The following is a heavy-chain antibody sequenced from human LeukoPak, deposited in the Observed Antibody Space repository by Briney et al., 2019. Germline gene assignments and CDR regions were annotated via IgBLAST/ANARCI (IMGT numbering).Heavy chain of an antibody. Sequence: GGSLRLSCAASGFTVSSNYMNWVRQAPGEGLEWVSVIYSGGSTSYADSVKGRFTISRDNSKNTLYLQMNSLRAEDTAVYYCARGDSSSWKNYYYYYGMDVWGQGTTVTVSS. CDR3: ARGDSSSWKNYYYYYGMDV. J-gene: IGHJ6*02. V-gene: IGHV3-66*02. CDR2: IYSGGST. D-gene: IGHD6-13*01. CDR1: GFTVSSNY.